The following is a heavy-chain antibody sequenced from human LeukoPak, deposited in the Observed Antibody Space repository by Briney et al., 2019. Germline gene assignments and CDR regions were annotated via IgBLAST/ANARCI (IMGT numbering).Heavy chain of an antibody. CDR3: AKDLTIFAPINWFDP. CDR1: GFTVSSNY. Sequence: PGGSLRLSCAGSGFTVSSNYMSWVRQAPGKGLEWVSVIYGGGSTYYADSVKGRFTISRDNSKNTLYLQMNSLRAEDTAVYYCAKDLTIFAPINWFDPWGQGTLVTVSS. D-gene: IGHD3-3*01. V-gene: IGHV3-53*01. CDR2: IYGGGST. J-gene: IGHJ5*02.